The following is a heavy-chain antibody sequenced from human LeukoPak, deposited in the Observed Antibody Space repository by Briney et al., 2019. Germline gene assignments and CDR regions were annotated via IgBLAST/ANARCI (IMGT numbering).Heavy chain of an antibody. CDR1: GFPVSSNY. CDR2: IYSGGST. Sequence: GSLRLFCAASGFPVSSNYMSWVRQAPGKGLEWVSVIYSGGSTYYADSVQGRFTISRDNSKNTLYLQMNSLRAEDTAVYYCAKPYYYDSSGPGGYFDYWGQGTLVTVSS. V-gene: IGHV3-53*01. CDR3: AKPYYYDSSGPGGYFDY. D-gene: IGHD3-22*01. J-gene: IGHJ4*02.